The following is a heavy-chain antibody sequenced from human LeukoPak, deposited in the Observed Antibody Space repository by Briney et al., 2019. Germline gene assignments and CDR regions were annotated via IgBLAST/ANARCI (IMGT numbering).Heavy chain of an antibody. CDR1: GGTFSSYA. CDR3: ASNGGMTTVTTSATFDI. CDR2: IIPILGIA. J-gene: IGHJ3*02. Sequence: ASVKVSCKASGGTFSSYAISWVRQAPGQGLEWMGRIIPILGIANYAQKFQGRVTITADKSTSTAYVELSSLRSEDTAVYYCASNGGMTTVTTSATFDIWGQGTTVTVSS. D-gene: IGHD4-11*01. V-gene: IGHV1-69*04.